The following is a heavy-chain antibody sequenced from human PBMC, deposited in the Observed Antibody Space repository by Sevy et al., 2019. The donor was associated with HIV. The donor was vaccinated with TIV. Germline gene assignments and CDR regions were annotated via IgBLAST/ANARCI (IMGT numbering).Heavy chain of an antibody. V-gene: IGHV3-30-3*01. Sequence: GGSLRLSCAASGFTFSSYAVHWVRQAPGKGLEWVAVISYDGSKKYYPDSLKGTFTISRDHSKNTLYLQMNSLRPEDTAVYYCARDPTDYGDYVYYPYGMDVSGHGTTVTISS. J-gene: IGHJ6*02. CDR3: ARDPTDYGDYVYYPYGMDV. CDR2: ISYDGSKK. D-gene: IGHD4-17*01. CDR1: GFTFSSYA.